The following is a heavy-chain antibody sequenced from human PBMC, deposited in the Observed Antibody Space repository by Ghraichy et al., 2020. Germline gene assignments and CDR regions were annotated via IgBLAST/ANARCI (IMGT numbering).Heavy chain of an antibody. V-gene: IGHV3-72*01. CDR3: ARSYSGNDAFDI. J-gene: IGHJ3*02. D-gene: IGHD6-19*01. CDR2: TRNKANSYTT. Sequence: GGSLRLSCAASGFTFSDHYMDWVRQAPGKGLEWVGRTRNKANSYTTEYAASVKDRFTISRDDSKNSLYLQMNSLKTEDTAVYYCARSYSGNDAFDIWGQGTMVTVSS. CDR1: GFTFSDHY.